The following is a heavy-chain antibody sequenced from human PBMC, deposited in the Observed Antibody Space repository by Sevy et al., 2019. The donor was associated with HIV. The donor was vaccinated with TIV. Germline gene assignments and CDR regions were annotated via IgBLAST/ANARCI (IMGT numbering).Heavy chain of an antibody. D-gene: IGHD3-22*01. Sequence: GGSLRLSCKASGFTFSTYSMHWVRPAPGQGLEWVSSISRTSTTTYYADSAKGRFTISRDNAKNSLYLQMNSLRDEDTAVYYCAREAYYYDSREENWFDPWGQGTLVTVSS. CDR2: ISRTSTTT. CDR1: GFTFSTYS. CDR3: AREAYYYDSREENWFDP. J-gene: IGHJ5*02. V-gene: IGHV3-48*02.